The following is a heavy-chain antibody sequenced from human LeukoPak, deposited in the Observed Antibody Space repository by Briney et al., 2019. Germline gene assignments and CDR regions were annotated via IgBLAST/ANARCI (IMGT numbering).Heavy chain of an antibody. V-gene: IGHV1-18*01. J-gene: IGHJ4*02. Sequence: ASVKVSCKASGYTFKTYGITWVRQAPGHGLEWMGWISGYNGNTDYAQKFQGRVTMTTDTFTSTAYMELRSLRYDDTAVYYCARVEPVVGGTLVDYWGQGTLVTVSS. CDR3: ARVEPVVGGTLVDY. CDR2: ISGYNGNT. CDR1: GYTFKTYG. D-gene: IGHD1-26*01.